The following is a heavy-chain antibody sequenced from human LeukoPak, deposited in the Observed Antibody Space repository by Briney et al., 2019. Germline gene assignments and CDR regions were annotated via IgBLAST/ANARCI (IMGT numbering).Heavy chain of an antibody. D-gene: IGHD1-26*01. V-gene: IGHV3-43*02. CDR2: ISGDGGST. CDR1: GFTFDDYA. Sequence: GGSLRLSCAASGFTFDDYAMHWVRQAPGKGLEWVSLISGDGGSTYYADSVKGRFTISRDNSKNSLYLQMNSLRTEDTASYYCAKDGRVGATKFVDYWGQGTLVTVSS. J-gene: IGHJ4*02. CDR3: AKDGRVGATKFVDY.